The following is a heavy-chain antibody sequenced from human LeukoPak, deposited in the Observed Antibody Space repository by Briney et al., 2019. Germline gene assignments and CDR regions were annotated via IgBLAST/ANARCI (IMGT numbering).Heavy chain of an antibody. D-gene: IGHD3-3*01. CDR2: ISKSSTYI. J-gene: IGHJ4*02. CDR3: ARAGSGYYFDY. Sequence: GGSLRLSCAASGFTFSSFPMNWVRQAPGKGLEWVSSISKSSTYIYYADSVKGRFTISRDNAKNSLYLQMNSLRAEDAALYSCARAGSGYYFDYWGQGTLVTVSS. CDR1: GFTFSSFP. V-gene: IGHV3-21*01.